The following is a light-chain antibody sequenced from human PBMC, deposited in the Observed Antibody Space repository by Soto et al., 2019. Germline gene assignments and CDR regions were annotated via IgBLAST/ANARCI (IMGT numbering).Light chain of an antibody. CDR3: SSYTSSNILV. Sequence: QSALTQPASVSGSPGQSITISCTGGSSDIGGYNYVSWFQQHPGKAPKLMIYEVTNRPSGVSNRFSGSKSGSTASLTISGLRAEDEADYYCSSYTSSNILVFGTGTKLTVL. CDR1: SSDIGGYNY. CDR2: EVT. V-gene: IGLV2-14*01. J-gene: IGLJ1*01.